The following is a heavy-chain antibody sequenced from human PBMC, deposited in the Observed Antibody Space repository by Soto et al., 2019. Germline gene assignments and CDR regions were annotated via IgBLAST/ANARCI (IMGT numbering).Heavy chain of an antibody. V-gene: IGHV3-33*01. CDR3: AREGQQWLTDAFDI. CDR2: IWYDGSNK. J-gene: IGHJ3*02. D-gene: IGHD6-19*01. Sequence: PGGSLRLSCAASGFTFSSYGMHWVRQAPGKGLEWVAVIWYDGSNKYYADSVKGRFTISRDNSKNTLYLQMNSLRAEDTAVYYCAREGQQWLTDAFDIWGQGTMVTVSS. CDR1: GFTFSSYG.